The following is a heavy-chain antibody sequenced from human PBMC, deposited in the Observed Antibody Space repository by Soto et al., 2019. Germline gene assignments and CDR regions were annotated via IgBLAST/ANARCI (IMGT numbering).Heavy chain of an antibody. D-gene: IGHD6-19*01. V-gene: IGHV3-53*01. CDR3: ARAYGWGPLSFDY. Sequence: VGSLRFSCAASGFTFSSNYVSWFRQAPGKGLEWVSVIYSGGSTYYADSVKGRFTISRDNSKNTLYLQMNSLRAEDTAVYYCARAYGWGPLSFDYWGQGTLVTVSS. CDR2: IYSGGST. CDR1: GFTFSSNY. J-gene: IGHJ4*02.